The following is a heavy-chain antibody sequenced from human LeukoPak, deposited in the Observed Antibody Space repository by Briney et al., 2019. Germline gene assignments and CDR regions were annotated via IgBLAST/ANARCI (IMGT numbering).Heavy chain of an antibody. D-gene: IGHD1-26*01. Sequence: SETLSLTCTVSGGSISSYYWSWIRQPPGEGLEWIGYIYYSGSTNYNPSLKSRVTISVDTSKNQFSPKLSSVTAADTAVYYCARGSGVGWFDPWGQGTLVTVSS. CDR2: IYYSGST. CDR3: ARGSGVGWFDP. CDR1: GGSISSYY. J-gene: IGHJ5*02. V-gene: IGHV4-59*01.